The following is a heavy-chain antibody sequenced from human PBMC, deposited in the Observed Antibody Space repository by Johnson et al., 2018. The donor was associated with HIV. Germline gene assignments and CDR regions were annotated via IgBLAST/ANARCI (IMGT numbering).Heavy chain of an antibody. D-gene: IGHD5-18*01. CDR1: GFTFDDYA. V-gene: IGHV3-9*01. CDR3: AKDGNSYGRGPDACVI. Sequence: VQLVESGGGLVQPGRSLRLSCAASGFTFDDYAMHWVRQAPGKGLEWVSGISWNSGNIGYADSVKGRFTISRDNAKNFLDLQMNSLRAEDTAFSYCAKDGNSYGRGPDACVIWGQGTMVTVSS. J-gene: IGHJ3*02. CDR2: ISWNSGNI.